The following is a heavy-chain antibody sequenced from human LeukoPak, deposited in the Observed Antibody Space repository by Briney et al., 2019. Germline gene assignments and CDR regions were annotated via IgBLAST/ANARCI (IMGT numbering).Heavy chain of an antibody. J-gene: IGHJ6*02. CDR2: IYTSGST. Sequence: PSETLSLTCTVSGGSISSYCWSWIRQPPGKGLEWIGYIYTSGSTNYCPSLKSRLTISVDTSKNQFTLELSSVTAADTAVYYCARQSRGAGNSMNVWGQGTTVTVSS. CDR3: ARQSRGAGNSMNV. V-gene: IGHV4-4*09. CDR1: GGSISSYC.